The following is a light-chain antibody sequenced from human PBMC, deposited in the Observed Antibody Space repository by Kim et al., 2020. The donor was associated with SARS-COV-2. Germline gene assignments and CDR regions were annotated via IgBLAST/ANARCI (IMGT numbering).Light chain of an antibody. Sequence: QTSTLICTGDSNNVGDQGAAWLQQHQGHPPKLLSYRNNNRPSGISERFSASRSGNTASLTITGLQPEDGADYYCSAWDSSLSAWVFGGGTKLSVL. CDR3: SAWDSSLSAWV. J-gene: IGLJ3*02. CDR1: SNNVGDQG. CDR2: RNN. V-gene: IGLV10-54*01.